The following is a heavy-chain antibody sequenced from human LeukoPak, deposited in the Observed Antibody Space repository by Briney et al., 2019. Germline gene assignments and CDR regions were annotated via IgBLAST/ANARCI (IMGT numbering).Heavy chain of an antibody. Sequence: SETLSLTCTVSGGSISNYYWSWIRQPPGKGLEWIGYIYSSGSTNYNPSLKSRVTMSVDTSKNQFSLKLSTVTAADTAVYYCARGMVGSDWGQGTLVTVSS. CDR2: IYSSGST. D-gene: IGHD2-8*01. CDR1: GGSISNYY. CDR3: ARGMVGSD. J-gene: IGHJ4*02. V-gene: IGHV4-59*01.